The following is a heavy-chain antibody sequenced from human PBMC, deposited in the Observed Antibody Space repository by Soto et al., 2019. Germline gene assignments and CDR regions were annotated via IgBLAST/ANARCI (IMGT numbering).Heavy chain of an antibody. CDR1: GFTFSDQY. D-gene: IGHD3-3*01. J-gene: IGHJ5*02. CDR3: VWQSRVDAA. Sequence: GGSPRLSCAASGFTFSDQYMNWIRQAPGKGLEWLSYISGNSGDTNYADSVKGRFIISRDNARKSLFLEMNSLKADDTAVYYCVWQSRVDAAWGQGTRVTVSS. CDR2: ISGNSGDT. V-gene: IGHV3-11*03.